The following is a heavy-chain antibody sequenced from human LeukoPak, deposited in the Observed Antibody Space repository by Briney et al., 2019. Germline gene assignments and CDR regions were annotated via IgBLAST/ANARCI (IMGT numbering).Heavy chain of an antibody. Sequence: PSETLSLTCTVSGGSINRYYWSWIRQPPGKGLEWIGYIYYSGSTNYNPPLKSRVSISVDTSKNQFSLKLSSVTAADTAVYYCARHVTDSSVYLYFDYWGQGTLVTVSS. D-gene: IGHD3-22*01. CDR1: GGSINRYY. V-gene: IGHV4-59*01. J-gene: IGHJ4*02. CDR2: IYYSGST. CDR3: ARHVTDSSVYLYFDY.